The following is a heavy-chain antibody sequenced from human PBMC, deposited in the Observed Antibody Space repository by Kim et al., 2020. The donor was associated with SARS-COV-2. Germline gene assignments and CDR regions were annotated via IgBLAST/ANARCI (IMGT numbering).Heavy chain of an antibody. D-gene: IGHD6-19*01. J-gene: IGHJ4*02. V-gene: IGHV4-34*01. Sequence: PSLKSRVTISVDTSKNQCSLKLSSVTAADTAVYYCARVRTYSSGWYGSDYWGQGTLVTVPS. CDR3: ARVRTYSSGWYGSDY.